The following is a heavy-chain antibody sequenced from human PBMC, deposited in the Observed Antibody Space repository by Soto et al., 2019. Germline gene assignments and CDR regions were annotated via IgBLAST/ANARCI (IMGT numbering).Heavy chain of an antibody. Sequence: SETLSLTCAAYGGSFSGYYFSWIRQPAGKGLEWIGEINHSGSTNYNPSLKSRVTMTRDTSMSTAYMELTNLTSDDTTVYYCERDPPRYFTSSPEGAGLWGQGTLVTVSS. V-gene: IGHV4-34*10. CDR2: INHSGST. J-gene: IGHJ4*02. CDR1: GGSFSGYY. CDR3: ERDPPRYFTSSPEGAGL. D-gene: IGHD2-21*01.